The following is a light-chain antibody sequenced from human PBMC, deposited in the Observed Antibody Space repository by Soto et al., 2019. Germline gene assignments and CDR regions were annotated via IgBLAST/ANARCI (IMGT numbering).Light chain of an antibody. J-gene: IGKJ1*01. CDR3: QHYGNSPPET. Sequence: EIVLTQSPGTLSLSPGDRATLSCRASQSISINYLAWYQQKPGQAPRLLIYDASSRASGIPDRFSGSGSGTDFTLTISRLEPEDFAVYFCQHYGNSPPETFGQGTKVDIK. CDR2: DAS. V-gene: IGKV3-20*01. CDR1: QSISINY.